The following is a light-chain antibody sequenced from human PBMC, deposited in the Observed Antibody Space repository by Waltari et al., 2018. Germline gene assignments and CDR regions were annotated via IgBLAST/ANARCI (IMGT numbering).Light chain of an antibody. CDR2: DAS. V-gene: IGKV3-20*01. CDR3: QKYGILPGT. Sequence: EVVLTQSPGTLSLSPGERATLSCRASQSVSRTLAWYQQKPGQAPRLLIYDASSRATGIPDRFSGGGSGTDVSLTISRLDPEEFAGYNCQKYGILPGTFGQGTKVEIK. J-gene: IGKJ1*01. CDR1: QSVSRT.